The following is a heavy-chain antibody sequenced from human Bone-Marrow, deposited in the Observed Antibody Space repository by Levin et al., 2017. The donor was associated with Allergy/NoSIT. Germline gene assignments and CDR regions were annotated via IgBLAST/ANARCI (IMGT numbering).Heavy chain of an antibody. Sequence: SQTLSLTCSVSGESVSSGRYHWTWIRQSPGKGLDWIGFIYYSGSTSYHPSLKSRVTISIDMSKNQFSLNLRSVTAADTAVYYCAGEVPLAGDAFDIWGQGTIVTVSS. D-gene: IGHD3-3*02. CDR3: AGEVPLAGDAFDI. V-gene: IGHV4-61*01. CDR1: GESVSSGRYH. J-gene: IGHJ3*02. CDR2: IYYSGST.